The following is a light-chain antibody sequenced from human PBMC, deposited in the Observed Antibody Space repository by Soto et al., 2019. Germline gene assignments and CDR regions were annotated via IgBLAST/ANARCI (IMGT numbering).Light chain of an antibody. CDR1: SSNIGAGYD. CDR2: GDN. CDR3: QSYDTSLSGVI. Sequence: QPVLTQTPSVSGAPGQKITMSCTGSSSNIGAGYDVHWYQQVPGAAPRLLIYGDNSRPSGVPDRFSASKSGASASLAITGLQGEDEANYYCQSYDTSLSGVIFGAGTKLTV. V-gene: IGLV1-40*01. J-gene: IGLJ2*01.